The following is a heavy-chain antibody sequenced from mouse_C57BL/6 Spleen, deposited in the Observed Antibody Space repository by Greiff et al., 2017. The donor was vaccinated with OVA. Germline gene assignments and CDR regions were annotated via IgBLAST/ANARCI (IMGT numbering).Heavy chain of an antibody. CDR3: ARGDGNYGY. CDR2: INPNNGGT. J-gene: IGHJ2*01. CDR1: GYTFTDYN. Sequence: EVQLKESGPELVKPGASVKIPCKASGYTFTDYNMDWVKQSHGKSLEWIGDINPNNGGTIYNQKFKGKATWTVDKSSSTAYMELRSLTSEDTAVYYCARGDGNYGYWGQGTTLTVSS. D-gene: IGHD2-1*01. V-gene: IGHV1-18*01.